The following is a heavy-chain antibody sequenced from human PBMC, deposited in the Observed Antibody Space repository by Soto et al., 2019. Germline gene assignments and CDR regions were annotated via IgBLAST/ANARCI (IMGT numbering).Heavy chain of an antibody. D-gene: IGHD6-13*01. CDR2: ISPLFSTT. Sequence: QVQLVQSGAEVKEPGSSVKVSCKATGDLFNNYAFNWVRQAPGQGLEWMGRISPLFSTTNYAQKFQGRVTIGADELTNIVYLEVSNLEPEDTAMYYCVASSSVAAAGYFKVWGQGTLVTVAP. CDR1: GDLFNNYA. J-gene: IGHJ4*02. V-gene: IGHV1-69*01. CDR3: VASSSVAAAGYFKV.